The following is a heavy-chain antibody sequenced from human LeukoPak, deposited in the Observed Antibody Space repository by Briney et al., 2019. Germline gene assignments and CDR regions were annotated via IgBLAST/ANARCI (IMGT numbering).Heavy chain of an antibody. CDR1: GGSISSGGYY. CDR3: AREVADPRLVVDY. D-gene: IGHD6-6*01. J-gene: IGHJ4*02. V-gene: IGHV4-31*03. CDR2: IYYSGST. Sequence: SQTLSLTCTVSGGSISSGGYYWSWIRQHPGKGLEWIGYIYYSGSTYYNPSLKSRVTISVDTSKNQFPLKLSSVTAADTAVYYCAREVADPRLVVDYWGQGTLVTVSS.